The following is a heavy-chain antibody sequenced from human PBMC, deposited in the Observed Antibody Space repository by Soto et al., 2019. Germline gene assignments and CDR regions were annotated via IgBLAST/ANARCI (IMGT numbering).Heavy chain of an antibody. J-gene: IGHJ4*02. V-gene: IGHV3-23*01. CDR3: AKTCADFWSGYSALYFDY. CDR2: VSGSGGST. CDR1: GFTFSSYA. D-gene: IGHD3-3*01. Sequence: EVQLLESGGGLVQPGGSLRLSCAASGFTFSSYAMSWVRQAPGKGLEWVSAVSGSGGSTYYADSVKGPFTITRDNAKNTLYLQMNSLRAEDTAVYYCAKTCADFWSGYSALYFDYWGQGTLVTVSS.